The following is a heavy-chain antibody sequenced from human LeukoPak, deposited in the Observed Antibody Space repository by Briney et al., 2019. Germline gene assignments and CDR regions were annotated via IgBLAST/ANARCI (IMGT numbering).Heavy chain of an antibody. CDR1: GFTFDDYA. D-gene: IGHD5-24*01. V-gene: IGHV3-9*03. Sequence: PGGSLRLSCAASGFTFDDYAMHWVRQAPGKGLEWVSGISWNSGSIGYADSVKGRFTISRDNAKNSLYLQMNSLRAEDMALYYCAKDTGRDGYNLWGQGTLVTVSS. J-gene: IGHJ4*02. CDR2: ISWNSGSI. CDR3: AKDTGRDGYNL.